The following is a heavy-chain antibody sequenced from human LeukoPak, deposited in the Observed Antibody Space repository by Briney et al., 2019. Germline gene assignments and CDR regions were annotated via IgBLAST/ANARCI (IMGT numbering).Heavy chain of an antibody. Sequence: GGSLRPSCAASGFTVSSNYMSWVRQAPGKGLEWVSVVYSGGDTYYADSVKGRFTISRDNSKNTLYLQMNSLRAEDTAVYYCAKCGTGTTDYFDYWGQGTLVTVSS. CDR3: AKCGTGTTDYFDY. D-gene: IGHD1-7*01. CDR2: VYSGGDT. J-gene: IGHJ4*02. CDR1: GFTVSSNY. V-gene: IGHV3-53*01.